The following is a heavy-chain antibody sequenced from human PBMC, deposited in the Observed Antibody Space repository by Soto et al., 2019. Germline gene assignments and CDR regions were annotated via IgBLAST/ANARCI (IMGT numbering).Heavy chain of an antibody. CDR3: ARAGYKTYYDFWNGPRAPPGFDP. J-gene: IGHJ5*02. Sequence: GASVKVSCKASGYTFTSYGISWVRQAPGQGLEWMGWISAYNGNTNYAQKLQGRVTMTTDTSTSTAYMERRSLRSDDTAVYYCARAGYKTYYDFWNGPRAPPGFDPWGQGTLVTVSS. D-gene: IGHD3-3*01. V-gene: IGHV1-18*01. CDR2: ISAYNGNT. CDR1: GYTFTSYG.